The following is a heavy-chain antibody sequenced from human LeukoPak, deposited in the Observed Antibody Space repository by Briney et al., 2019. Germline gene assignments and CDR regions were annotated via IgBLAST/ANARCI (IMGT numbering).Heavy chain of an antibody. CDR3: ARVLQYCSGGSCYSGVVRAFDI. J-gene: IGHJ3*02. D-gene: IGHD2-15*01. Sequence: ASVKVSCKASGYTFTVYYMHWVREAPGQGLEWMGWINSNSGGTNYAQKSQGRVTMTRDTSISTAYMELSRLRSDDTAVYYCARVLQYCSGGSCYSGVVRAFDIWGQGTMVTVSS. CDR2: INSNSGGT. CDR1: GYTFTVYY. V-gene: IGHV1-2*02.